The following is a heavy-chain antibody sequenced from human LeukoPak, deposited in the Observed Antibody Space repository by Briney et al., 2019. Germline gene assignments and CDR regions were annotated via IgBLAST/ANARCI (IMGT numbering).Heavy chain of an antibody. CDR3: ARVCGLWFGELGPGRAFDI. J-gene: IGHJ3*02. V-gene: IGHV1-18*01. CDR1: GYTFTSYG. D-gene: IGHD3-10*01. Sequence: GASVKVSCKASGYTFTSYGISWVRQAPGQGLEWMGWISAYNGNTNYAQKLQGRVTMTTDTSTSTAYMELRSLRSDDTAVYYCARVCGLWFGELGPGRAFDIWGQGTMVTVSS. CDR2: ISAYNGNT.